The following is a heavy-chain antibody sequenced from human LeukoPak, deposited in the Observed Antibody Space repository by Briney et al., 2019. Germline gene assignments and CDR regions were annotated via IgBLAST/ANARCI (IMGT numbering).Heavy chain of an antibody. CDR3: TTVRYCSNKRCPRRHDYMDV. D-gene: IGHD2-15*01. CDR2: IKDKIDGGTR. V-gene: IGHV3-15*01. Sequence: GGSLRLSCAASDFTFRNAWMTWVRQAPGGGLEWVGRIKDKIDGGTRDFTAPVKGRFTISRDDLRNTVYLEMNSLKAEDTGVYYCTTVRYCSNKRCPRRHDYMDVWGKGTTVTVSS. CDR1: DFTFRNAW. J-gene: IGHJ6*03.